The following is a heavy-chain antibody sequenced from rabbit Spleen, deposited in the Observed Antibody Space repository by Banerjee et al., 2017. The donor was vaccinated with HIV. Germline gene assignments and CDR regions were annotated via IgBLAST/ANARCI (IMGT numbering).Heavy chain of an antibody. CDR1: GVSFSGDSY. CDR3: ARDLTGVIGWNFNL. CDR2: INTATGKG. D-gene: IGHD1-1*01. J-gene: IGHJ4*01. Sequence: QSLEESGGDLVKPGASLTLTCIASGVSFSGDSYMCWVRQAPGKGLKRISCINTATGKGVYASWAKGRFTISRTSSTTVSLKMTSLTAADTATYFCARDLTGVIGWNFNLWGQGTLVTVS. V-gene: IGHV1S40*01.